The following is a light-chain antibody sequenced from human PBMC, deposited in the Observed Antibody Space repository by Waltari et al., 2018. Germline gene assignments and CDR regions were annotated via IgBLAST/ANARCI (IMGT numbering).Light chain of an antibody. CDR1: QNVATH. CDR2: DAS. V-gene: IGKV3-11*02. Sequence: DIVLTQSPATLSLSPGERATLSCRASQNVATHLAWYQQKPGQAPRLLISDASTRPTGRPARFSGSGSGRDFALTICTLEPEDFAFYYCHQRSARDTFGQGTRREIK. J-gene: IGKJ5*01. CDR3: HQRSARDT.